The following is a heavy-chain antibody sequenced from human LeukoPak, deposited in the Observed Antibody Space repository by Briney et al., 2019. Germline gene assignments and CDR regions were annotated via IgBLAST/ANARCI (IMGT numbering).Heavy chain of an antibody. J-gene: IGHJ4*02. CDR3: ARETSYYDSSGYRASLIDY. V-gene: IGHV1-2*06. D-gene: IGHD3-22*01. CDR2: INPNSGGT. CDR1: GYTFTCYY. Sequence: ASVKVSCKASGYTFTCYYMHWVRQAPGQGLEWMGRINPNSGGTNYAQKFQGRVTMIRGTSISTAYMELSRLRSDDTAVYYCARETSYYDSSGYRASLIDYWGQGTLVTVSS.